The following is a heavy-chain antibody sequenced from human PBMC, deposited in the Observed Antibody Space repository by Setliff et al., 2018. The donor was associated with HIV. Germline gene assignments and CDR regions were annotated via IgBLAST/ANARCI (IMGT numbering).Heavy chain of an antibody. V-gene: IGHV1-18*01. CDR3: ARSRYDSGGYPDAFDI. Sequence: GASVKVSCKASGYTFTSYIMNWVRQAPGQGLEWMGWISAYNGNTKYAQKFQGRVTMTTDTSTSTAYMELRSLRSDDTAVYYCARSRYDSGGYPDAFDIWGQGTMVTLSS. CDR2: ISAYNGNT. D-gene: IGHD3-22*01. J-gene: IGHJ3*02. CDR1: GYTFTSYI.